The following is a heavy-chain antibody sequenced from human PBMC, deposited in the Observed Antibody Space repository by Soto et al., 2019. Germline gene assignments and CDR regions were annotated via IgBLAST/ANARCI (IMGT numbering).Heavy chain of an antibody. CDR1: GASITSGGSY. CDR2: ILYSEKN. D-gene: IGHD3-10*01. V-gene: IGHV4-31*03. CDR3: VRARGTTLRMDV. Sequence: PSETLSLTCSVSGASITSGGSYWTWIRQHPGKGLEWIGNILYSEKNYYNPSLKSRGTISLHTSKNQFSLKVNAVTAADTVVYSRVRARGTTLRMDVWGQGTTV. J-gene: IGHJ6*02.